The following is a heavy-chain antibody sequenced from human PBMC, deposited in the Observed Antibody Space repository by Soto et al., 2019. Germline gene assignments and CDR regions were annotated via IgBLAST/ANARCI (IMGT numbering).Heavy chain of an antibody. CDR2: IYSGGST. CDR3: ARVSAYSSSWSPDY. CDR1: GFTVSSNY. Sequence: PGGSLRLSCAASGFTVSSNYMTWVRQAPGKGLEWVSIIYSGGSTYYADSVKGRFTISRDSSKNTLYLQMNSLRAEDTAVYYCARVSAYSSSWSPDYWGQGT. J-gene: IGHJ4*02. D-gene: IGHD6-13*01. V-gene: IGHV3-66*01.